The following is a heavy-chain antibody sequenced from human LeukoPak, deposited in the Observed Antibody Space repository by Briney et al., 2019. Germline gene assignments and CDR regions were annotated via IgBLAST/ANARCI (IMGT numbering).Heavy chain of an antibody. Sequence: GASVKVSCKASGYTFATYAISWVRQAPGQGLEWMGWISAYNGNTNYARNLQGRVTMTTDTSTSTAYMELTSLRSDDTAVYYCARYYGSGSYDYWGQGTPVTVSP. D-gene: IGHD3-10*01. V-gene: IGHV1-18*01. CDR2: ISAYNGNT. CDR3: ARYYGSGSYDY. J-gene: IGHJ4*02. CDR1: GYTFATYA.